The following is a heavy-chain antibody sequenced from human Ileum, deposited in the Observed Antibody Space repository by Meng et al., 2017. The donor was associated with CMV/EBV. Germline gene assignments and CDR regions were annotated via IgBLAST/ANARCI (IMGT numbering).Heavy chain of an antibody. D-gene: IGHD4-17*01. CDR2: ISSSGKTI. CDR3: ARGGGDYGDYPNGGYYYGMDV. CDR1: YY. J-gene: IGHJ6*02. Sequence: YYMNWIRQAPGKGLEWVSYISSSGKTIYYADSVKGRFTISRDNTKKSVHLQMKSLRAEDTAVYYCARGGGDYGDYPNGGYYYGMDVWGQGTTVTVSS. V-gene: IGHV3-11*01.